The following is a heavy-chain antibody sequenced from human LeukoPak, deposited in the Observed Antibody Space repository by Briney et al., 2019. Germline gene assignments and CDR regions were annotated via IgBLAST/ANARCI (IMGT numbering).Heavy chain of an antibody. V-gene: IGHV3-21*01. J-gene: IGHJ6*03. D-gene: IGHD3-3*01. Sequence: PGGSLRLSCAASGFTFSSYSMNWVRQAPGKGLEWVSSISSSSSYIYYADSVKGRFTISRDNAKNSLYLQMNSLRAEDTAVYYCARDSLDDFWSGLTYYYYYMDVWGKGTTVTVSS. CDR1: GFTFSSYS. CDR2: ISSSSSYI. CDR3: ARDSLDDFWSGLTYYYYYMDV.